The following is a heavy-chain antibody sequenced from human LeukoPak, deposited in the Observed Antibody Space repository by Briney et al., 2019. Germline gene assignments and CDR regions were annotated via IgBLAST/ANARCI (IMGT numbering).Heavy chain of an antibody. CDR1: GFTFTNYW. V-gene: IGHV3-74*01. J-gene: IGHJ4*02. CDR3: AREVYSSHYYFDY. D-gene: IGHD6-19*01. Sequence: GGSLRVSCAASGFTFTNYWMHWVRQAPGKGLVWVSRINSDGSSTSYADSVRGRFTVSRDNAKNTLSLQMNSLRAGDSAVYYCAREVYSSHYYFDYWGQGTLVTVSS. CDR2: INSDGSST.